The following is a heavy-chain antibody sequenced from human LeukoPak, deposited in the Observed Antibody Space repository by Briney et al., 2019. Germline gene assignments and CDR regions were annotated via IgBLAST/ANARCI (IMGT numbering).Heavy chain of an antibody. CDR1: GGTFSSYA. CDR3: AADSSGNDAFDI. D-gene: IGHD6-25*01. V-gene: IGHV1-18*01. Sequence: ASVKVSCKASGGTFSSYAISWVRQAPGRGLEWMGWNSAYNDNTNYAQKFQGRVTMTTDTSTNTAYMELRSLTSEDTAVYFCAADSSGNDAFDIWGQGTMVTVSS. CDR2: NSAYNDNT. J-gene: IGHJ3*02.